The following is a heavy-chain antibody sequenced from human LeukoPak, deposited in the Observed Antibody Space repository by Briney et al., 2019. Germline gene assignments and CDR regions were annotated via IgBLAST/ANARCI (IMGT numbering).Heavy chain of an antibody. CDR3: ARVRLIPNCSSTSDYTGRYFDL. Sequence: TLSLTCTVSGGSISSGGYYWSWIRQHPGKGLEWIGYIYYSGSTYYNPSLKSRVTISVDTSKNQFSLKLSTVTAADTAVCYCARVRLIPNCSSTSDYTGRYFDLWGRGTLVTVSS. J-gene: IGHJ2*01. V-gene: IGHV4-31*03. CDR1: GGSISSGGYY. CDR2: IYYSGST. D-gene: IGHD2-2*02.